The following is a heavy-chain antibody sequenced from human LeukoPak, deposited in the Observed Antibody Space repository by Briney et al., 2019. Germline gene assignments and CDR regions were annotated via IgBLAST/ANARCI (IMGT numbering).Heavy chain of an antibody. J-gene: IGHJ4*02. CDR2: ISSTSAYI. Sequence: GGSLRLSCGGSGFALKSYSLTWVRQAPGKGLEWVPSISSTSAYIHYADSVKGRFTISRDNSKNTLYLQMNSLRAEDTAVYYCARWHTSGNNYYYDYWGRGTLVTVSS. CDR1: GFALKSYS. CDR3: ARWHTSGNNYYYDY. V-gene: IGHV3-21*04. D-gene: IGHD3-22*01.